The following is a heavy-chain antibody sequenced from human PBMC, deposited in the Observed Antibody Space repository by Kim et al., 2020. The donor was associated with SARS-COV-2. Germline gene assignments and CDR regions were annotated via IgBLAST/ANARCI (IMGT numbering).Heavy chain of an antibody. V-gene: IGHV3-30*04. J-gene: IGHJ4*02. D-gene: IGHD5-12*01. CDR1: GFTFSSYA. CDR2: ISYDGSNK. Sequence: GGSLRLSCAASGFTFSSYAMHWVRQAPGKGLEWVAVISYDGSNKYYADSVKGRFTISRDNSKNTLYLQMNSLRAEDTAVYYCARVGGYDAAFDYWGQGTLVTVSS. CDR3: ARVGGYDAAFDY.